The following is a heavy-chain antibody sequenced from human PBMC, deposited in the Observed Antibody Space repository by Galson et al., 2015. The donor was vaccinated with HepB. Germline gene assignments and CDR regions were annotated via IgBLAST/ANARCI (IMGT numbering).Heavy chain of an antibody. CDR2: IIPIFGTA. CDR1: GGTFSSYA. V-gene: IGHV1-69*13. J-gene: IGHJ4*02. D-gene: IGHD2-2*01. CDR3: AREDVVVPAAWD. Sequence: SVKVSCKASGGTFSSYAISWVRQAPGQGLEWMGGIIPIFGTANYAQKFQGRVTITADESTSTAYMELSSLGSEDTAVYYCAREDVVVPAAWDWGQGTLVTVSS.